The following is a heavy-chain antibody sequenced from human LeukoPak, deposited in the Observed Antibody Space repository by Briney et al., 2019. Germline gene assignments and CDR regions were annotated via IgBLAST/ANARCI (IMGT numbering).Heavy chain of an antibody. CDR3: ALLGSKLLWRIDY. D-gene: IGHD3-10*01. CDR1: GGSISSYY. Sequence: ASETLSLTCTVSGGSISSYYWSWIRQPPGKGLEWIGYIYYSGSTNYNPSLKSRVTISVDTSKNQFSLKLSSVTAADTAIYYCALLGSKLLWRIDYWGQGTLVTVSS. V-gene: IGHV4-59*01. CDR2: IYYSGST. J-gene: IGHJ4*02.